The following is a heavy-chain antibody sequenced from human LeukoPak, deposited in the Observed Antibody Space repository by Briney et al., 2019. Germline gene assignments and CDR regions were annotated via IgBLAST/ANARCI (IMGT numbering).Heavy chain of an antibody. J-gene: IGHJ6*03. CDR1: GGSISSSSYY. Sequence: PSETLSLTCTVSGGSISSSSYYWGWIRQPPGKGLEWIGSIYYSGSTYYNPSLKSRVTISVDTSKNQFSLKLSSVTAADTAVYYCARCRPSAGPGLNYYYYYMDVWGKGTTVTVSS. V-gene: IGHV4-39*07. CDR3: ARCRPSAGPGLNYYYYYMDV. D-gene: IGHD6-13*01. CDR2: IYYSGST.